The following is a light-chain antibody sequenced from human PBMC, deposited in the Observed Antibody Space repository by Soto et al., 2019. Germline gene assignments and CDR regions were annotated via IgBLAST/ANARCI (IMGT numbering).Light chain of an antibody. J-gene: IGKJ4*01. CDR1: QSVGYN. V-gene: IGKV3-15*01. Sequence: EIVMTQSPATLSMSPGERATLSCRASQSVGYNLAWYQQKPGQAPRLLIYGASTRATGIPARFSGSGSGTEVTLTISSLQSEDFALYYCQQYNNWPPLTFGGGTKVEIK. CDR2: GAS. CDR3: QQYNNWPPLT.